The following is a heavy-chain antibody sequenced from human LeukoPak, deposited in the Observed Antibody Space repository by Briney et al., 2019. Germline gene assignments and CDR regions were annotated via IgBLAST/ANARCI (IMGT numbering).Heavy chain of an antibody. J-gene: IGHJ4*02. CDR3: ARHRRSGQQLSKGYFDY. Sequence: GGSLRLSCAASGFTFSSYAMSWVRQAPGKGLEWVSGISGSGGSTYYADSVKGRFTISRDNSKNTLYLQMNSLRAEDTAVYYCARHRRSGQQLSKGYFDYWGQGTLVTVSS. D-gene: IGHD6-13*01. V-gene: IGHV3-23*01. CDR1: GFTFSSYA. CDR2: ISGSGGST.